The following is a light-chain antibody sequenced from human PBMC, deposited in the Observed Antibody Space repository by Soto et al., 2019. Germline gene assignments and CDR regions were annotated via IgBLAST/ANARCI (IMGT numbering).Light chain of an antibody. CDR2: QAS. Sequence: DFQMTQSPSTLSASVGDRVSLTCRASQNISTYLAWHQQRPGKAPKVLIYQASNLESGVPSRFSGSGSGTEFTLTISSLQPDDFATYYCQQYNSYSAWTFGQGTKVDIK. CDR1: QNISTY. V-gene: IGKV1-5*03. CDR3: QQYNSYSAWT. J-gene: IGKJ1*01.